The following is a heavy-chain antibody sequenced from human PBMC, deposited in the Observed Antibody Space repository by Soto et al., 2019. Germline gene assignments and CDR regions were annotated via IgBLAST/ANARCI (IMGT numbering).Heavy chain of an antibody. D-gene: IGHD6-6*01. CDR3: ARVRQLVGYFDYYMDV. CDR2: IGAYNGNT. Sequence: QVQLLQSGAEVKKPGASVKVSCKASGYTFSNHGITWVRQAPGQGLDWMGWIGAYNGNTHYTQSLQGRVTRTTDTSASTAYMELRGLRSDDTAVYYCARVRQLVGYFDYYMDVWGKGTTVTVSS. CDR1: GYTFSNHG. J-gene: IGHJ6*03. V-gene: IGHV1-18*01.